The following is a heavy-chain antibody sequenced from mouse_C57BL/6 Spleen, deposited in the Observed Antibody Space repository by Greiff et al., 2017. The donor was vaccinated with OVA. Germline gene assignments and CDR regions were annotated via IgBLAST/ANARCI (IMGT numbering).Heavy chain of an antibody. D-gene: IGHD1-1*01. J-gene: IGHJ1*03. Sequence: VQLQQSGPVLVKPGASVKMSCKASGYTFTDYYMNWVKQSHGKSLEWIGVINPYNGGTSYNQKFKGKATLTVDKSSSTAYMELNSLTSEDSAVYYCAREDYYGSSSSYWYFDVWGTGTTVTVSS. CDR2: INPYNGGT. CDR1: GYTFTDYY. V-gene: IGHV1-19*01. CDR3: AREDYYGSSSSYWYFDV.